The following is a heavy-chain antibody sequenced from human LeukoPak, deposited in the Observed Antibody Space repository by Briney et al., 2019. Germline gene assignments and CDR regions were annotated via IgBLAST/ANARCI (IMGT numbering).Heavy chain of an antibody. J-gene: IGHJ4*02. Sequence: PSETLSLTCTVSGGSISSSSYYWGWIRQPPGKGLEWIGSMYYSGSTYYNPSLKSRVTISVDTSKNQFSLKLNSVTAADTAVYYCARTPYHWYHFDYWGQGTLVTVSS. CDR1: GGSISSSSYY. CDR2: MYYSGST. D-gene: IGHD6-13*01. CDR3: ARTPYHWYHFDY. V-gene: IGHV4-39*07.